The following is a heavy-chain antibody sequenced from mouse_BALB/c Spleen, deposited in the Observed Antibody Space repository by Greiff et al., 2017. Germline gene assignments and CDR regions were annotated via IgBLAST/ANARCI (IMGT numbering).Heavy chain of an antibody. CDR2: ISYSGST. CDR3: ARYGKGGDYAMDY. D-gene: IGHD2-1*01. CDR1: GDSITSGY. Sequence: DVKLQESGPSLVKPSQTLSLTCSVTGDSITSGYWNWIRKFPGNKLEYMGYISYSGSTYYNPSLKSRISITRDTSKNQYYLQLNSVTTEDTATYYCARYGKGGDYAMDYWGQGTSVTVSS. J-gene: IGHJ4*01. V-gene: IGHV3-8*02.